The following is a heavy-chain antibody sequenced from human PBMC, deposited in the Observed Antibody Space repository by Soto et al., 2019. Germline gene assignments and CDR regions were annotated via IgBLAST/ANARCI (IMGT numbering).Heavy chain of an antibody. CDR1: GFTFSSYA. Sequence: EVQLLESGGGLVQPGGSLRLSCAASGFTFSSYAMSWVRQAPGKGLEWVSSISGSGGNTYYADSVKGRFTISRDTSKNTLYLQMNSLRAEDTAVYYCAKENYYDFWSTYSSFDNWGQGTLVTVSS. CDR3: AKENYYDFWSTYSSFDN. D-gene: IGHD3-3*01. J-gene: IGHJ4*02. CDR2: ISGSGGNT. V-gene: IGHV3-23*01.